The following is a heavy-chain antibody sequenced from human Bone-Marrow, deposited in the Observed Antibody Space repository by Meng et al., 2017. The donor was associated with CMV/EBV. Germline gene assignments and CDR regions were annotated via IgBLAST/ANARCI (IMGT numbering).Heavy chain of an antibody. J-gene: IGHJ6*02. D-gene: IGHD2-2*01. Sequence: ASVKVSCKASRYTFTSYDINWVRQATGQGLEWMGWMNPNSGNTGYAQKFQGRVTITRNTSISTAYMELSSLRSEDTAVYYCARGAGLGYCSSTSCSLPYYYYGMAVWGQGTTVTVSS. CDR3: ARGAGLGYCSSTSCSLPYYYYGMAV. CDR2: MNPNSGNT. CDR1: RYTFTSYD. V-gene: IGHV1-8*03.